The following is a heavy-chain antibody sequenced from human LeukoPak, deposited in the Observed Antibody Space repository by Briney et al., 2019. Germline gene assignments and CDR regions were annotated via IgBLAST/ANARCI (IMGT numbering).Heavy chain of an antibody. J-gene: IGHJ6*02. CDR3: AKWAILAGIVVVTKGPPLLGYGMDV. CDR1: GFTFGSYA. V-gene: IGHV3-23*01. D-gene: IGHD3-22*01. CDR2: ISGSGGST. Sequence: GGSLRLSCAASGFTFGSYAMSWVRQAPGKGLEWVSAISGSGGSTYYADSVKGRFTISRDNSKNTLYLQMNSLRAEDTAVYYCAKWAILAGIVVVTKGPPLLGYGMDVWGQGTTVTVSS.